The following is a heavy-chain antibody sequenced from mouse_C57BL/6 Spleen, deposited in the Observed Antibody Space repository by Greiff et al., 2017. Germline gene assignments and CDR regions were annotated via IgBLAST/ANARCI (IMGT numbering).Heavy chain of an antibody. D-gene: IGHD2-4*01. CDR2: IDPANGNT. Sequence: EVQLQQSVAELVRPGASVKLSCTASGFNIKNTYMHWVKQRPEQCLEWIGRIDPANGNTKYAPKFQGKATITADTSSNTAYLQLNSLTSEDTAIYYCARWDDYDVGYYAMDYWGQGASVTVSS. V-gene: IGHV14-3*01. CDR1: GFNIKNTY. CDR3: ARWDDYDVGYYAMDY. J-gene: IGHJ4*01.